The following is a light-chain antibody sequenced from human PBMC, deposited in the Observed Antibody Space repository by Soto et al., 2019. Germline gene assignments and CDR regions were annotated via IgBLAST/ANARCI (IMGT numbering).Light chain of an antibody. CDR1: QSISNW. J-gene: IGKJ1*01. V-gene: IGKV1-5*01. CDR2: DAS. Sequence: DIQRTQSPSTLSASVGDRVTITCRASQSISNWLAWYQQKPGKAPELLIYDASSLESGVPSRVSGSGSGTEFTLTISRLQPDDFATYDCQQYHSYTWTFGQGTKVDIK. CDR3: QQYHSYTWT.